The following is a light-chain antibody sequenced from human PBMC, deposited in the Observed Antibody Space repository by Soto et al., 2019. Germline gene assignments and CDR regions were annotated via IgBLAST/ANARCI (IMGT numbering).Light chain of an antibody. CDR1: SSDVGSYNY. V-gene: IGLV2-14*03. CDR2: DVS. J-gene: IGLJ1*01. Sequence: QSALPQPASVSGSPGQSITISCTGTSSDVGSYNYVSWYQQHPGKAPKLMIYDVSNRPSGVSNRFSGSKSGNTASLTISGLQAEDEADYYCNSYTGSSTPYVFGTGTKLTVL. CDR3: NSYTGSSTPYV.